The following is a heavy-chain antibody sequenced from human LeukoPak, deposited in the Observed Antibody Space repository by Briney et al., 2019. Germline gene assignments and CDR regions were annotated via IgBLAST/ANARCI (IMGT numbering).Heavy chain of an antibody. CDR1: GFTFTRYW. CDR3: ARHSSALGYFDY. CDR2: IYPGDSDT. Sequence: GESLKISCKGSGFTFTRYWIGWVRQMPGKGLGWMGIIYPGDSDTRYSPSFQGQVTISADKPISTAYLQWSNLKASDTAMYYCARHSSALGYFDYWGQGTLVTVSS. V-gene: IGHV5-51*01. J-gene: IGHJ4*02. D-gene: IGHD2/OR15-2a*01.